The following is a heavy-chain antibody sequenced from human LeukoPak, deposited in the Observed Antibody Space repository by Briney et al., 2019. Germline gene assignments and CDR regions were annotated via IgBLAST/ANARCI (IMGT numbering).Heavy chain of an antibody. CDR2: ISYDGSNK. D-gene: IGHD1-1*01. Sequence: GGSLRLSCAASGFTFSRSAMNWVRQAPGKGLEWVAVISYDGSNKYYADSVKGRFTISRDNSKNTLYLQMNSLRAEDTAVYYCVRERGNDSGYFDYWGQGTLVTVSS. CDR1: GFTFSRSA. V-gene: IGHV3-30*14. J-gene: IGHJ4*02. CDR3: VRERGNDSGYFDY.